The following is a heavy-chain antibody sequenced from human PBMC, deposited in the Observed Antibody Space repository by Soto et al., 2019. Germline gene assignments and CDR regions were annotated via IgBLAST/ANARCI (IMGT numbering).Heavy chain of an antibody. V-gene: IGHV5-10-1*01. CDR2: IDPSDSQT. J-gene: IGHJ4*02. CDR3: ARQIYDSDTGPNFQYYFDS. D-gene: IGHD3-22*01. CDR1: GYSFAGYW. Sequence: GESLKISCKGSGYSFAGYWITWVRQKPGKGLEWMGRIDPSDSQTYYSPSYRGHVTISVTKSITTVFLQWSSLRASDTAMYYCARQIYDSDTGPNFQYYFDSWGQGTPVTVSS.